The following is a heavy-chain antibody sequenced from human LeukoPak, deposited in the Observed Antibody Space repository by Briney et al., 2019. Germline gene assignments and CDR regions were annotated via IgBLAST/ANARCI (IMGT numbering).Heavy chain of an antibody. CDR3: AKDDAWLRFGE. D-gene: IGHD3-10*01. V-gene: IGHV3-30*02. J-gene: IGHJ4*02. CDR1: GFTFSSYA. CDR2: IRYDGSNK. Sequence: GGSLRLSCAASGFTFSSYAMHWVRQAPGKGLEWVAFIRYDGSNKYYADSVKGRFTISRDNSKNTLYLEVISLTAEDTAVYYCAKDDAWLRFGEWSQGTLVTVSS.